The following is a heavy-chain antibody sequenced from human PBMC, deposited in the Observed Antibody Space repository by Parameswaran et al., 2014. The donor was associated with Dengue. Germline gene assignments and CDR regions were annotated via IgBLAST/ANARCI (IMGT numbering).Heavy chain of an antibody. CDR3: ARAPPGYSSPNRFDP. CDR2: ISRSSSYI. V-gene: IGHV3-21*01. J-gene: IGHJ5*02. Sequence: KWIRQPPGKGLEWVSSISRSSSYINYADSVKGRFTISRDNAKNSLYLHMNSLRAEDTAVYYCARAPPGYSSPNRFDPWGQGTLVTVSS. D-gene: IGHD5-12*01.